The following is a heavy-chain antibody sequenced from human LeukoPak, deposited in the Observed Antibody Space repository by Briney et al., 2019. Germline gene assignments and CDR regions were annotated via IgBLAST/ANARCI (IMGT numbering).Heavy chain of an antibody. Sequence: GASVKVSCKASGFTFTSSAVQWVRQARGQRLEWIGWIVVGSGNTNYAQKFQERVTITRDMSTSTAYMELSSLRSEDTAVYYCAAMREVDWPILGVHWFDPWGQGPLVTVSS. CDR1: GFTFTSSA. CDR2: IVVGSGNT. V-gene: IGHV1-58*01. CDR3: AAMREVDWPILGVHWFDP. D-gene: IGHD3-9*01. J-gene: IGHJ5*01.